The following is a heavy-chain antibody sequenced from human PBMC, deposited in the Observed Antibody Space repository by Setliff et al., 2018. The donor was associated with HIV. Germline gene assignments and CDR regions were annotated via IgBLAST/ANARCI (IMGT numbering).Heavy chain of an antibody. CDR3: ARFPHEREPKT. CDR1: GGSISSYY. J-gene: IGHJ1*01. V-gene: IGHV4-4*08. Sequence: SETLSLTCTVSGGSISSYYWTWIRQPPGKGLEWIGSFYTTGNVYSPSFKSRVSISIDTAKTQLSLRLTSLSAADTAVYYCARFPHEREPKTWGQGTLVTVS. D-gene: IGHD1-1*01. CDR2: FYTTGNV.